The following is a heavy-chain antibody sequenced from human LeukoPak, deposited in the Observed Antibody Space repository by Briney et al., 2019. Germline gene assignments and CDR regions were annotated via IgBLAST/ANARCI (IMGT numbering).Heavy chain of an antibody. V-gene: IGHV4-38-2*01. CDR1: GYSISSGYY. CDR3: ARAEAHPLWLGFDY. Sequence: SETLSLTSAVSGYSISSGYYWGWIRQPPGKGLEWIGSIYHSGSTYYNPSLKSRVTISVDTSKNQFSLKLSSVTAADTAVYYCARAEAHPLWLGFDYWGQGTLVTVSS. D-gene: IGHD3-10*01. CDR2: IYHSGST. J-gene: IGHJ4*02.